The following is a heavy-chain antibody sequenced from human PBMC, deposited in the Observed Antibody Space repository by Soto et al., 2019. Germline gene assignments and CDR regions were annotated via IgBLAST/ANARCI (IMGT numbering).Heavy chain of an antibody. CDR1: GGSISSYY. D-gene: IGHD3-3*01. CDR2: IYSSGST. CDR3: ARGYDDFWSGYFTWFDP. Sequence: SETLSLTCTVSGGSISSYYLSWIRQPPGKGLEWIGYIYSSGSTNYNPSLKSRVTISLDTSKSQFSLKLSSVTAADTAVYYCARGYDDFWSGYFTWFDPWGQGTLVTVSS. J-gene: IGHJ5*02. V-gene: IGHV4-59*01.